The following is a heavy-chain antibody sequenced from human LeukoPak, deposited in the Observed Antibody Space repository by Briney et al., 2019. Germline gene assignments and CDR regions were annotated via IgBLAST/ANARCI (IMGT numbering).Heavy chain of an antibody. D-gene: IGHD3-9*01. CDR1: GSTFSSFA. J-gene: IGHJ5*02. Sequence: GGSLRLSCAASGSTFSSFAMSWVRQAPGKGLEWVSAISGSGGSTFYADSVKGRFTISRDNSKNTLYLQMNSLRAEDTAVYYCARAGPPHDILTDGGWFDPWGQGTLVTVSS. CDR2: ISGSGGST. CDR3: ARAGPPHDILTDGGWFDP. V-gene: IGHV3-23*01.